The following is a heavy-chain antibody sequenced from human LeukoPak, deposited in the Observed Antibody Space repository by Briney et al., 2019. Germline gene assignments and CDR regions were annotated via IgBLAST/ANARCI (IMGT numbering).Heavy chain of an antibody. CDR3: ASHRDDSESSYNWFDP. Sequence: SETLSLTCTVSGGSISSYYWSWIRQPAGKGLEWIGRIYTSGSTNYNPSLKSRVTMSVDTSKNQFSLKLSSVTAADTAVYYCASHRDDSESSYNWFDPWGQGTLVTVSS. J-gene: IGHJ5*02. D-gene: IGHD3-10*01. CDR2: IYTSGST. CDR1: GGSISSYY. V-gene: IGHV4-4*07.